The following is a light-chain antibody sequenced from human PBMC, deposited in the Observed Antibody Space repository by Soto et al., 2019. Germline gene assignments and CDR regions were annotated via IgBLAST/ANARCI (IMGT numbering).Light chain of an antibody. CDR3: QQSFSLPT. CDR2: EAS. CDR1: QRISRY. Sequence: DIQMTQSPSSLSASVGERVTITCRASQRISRYLNWYKQKPGKAPNLLIYEASSLQSGVPSRFSGSGSGTDFTLTISSLQPEDSATYYCQQSFSLPTFGGGTKVDIK. J-gene: IGKJ4*01. V-gene: IGKV1-39*01.